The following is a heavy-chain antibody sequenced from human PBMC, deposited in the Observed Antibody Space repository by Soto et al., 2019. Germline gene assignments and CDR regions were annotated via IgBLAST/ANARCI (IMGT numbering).Heavy chain of an antibody. Sequence: GGSLRLSCAASGFTFSNAWMSWVRQAPGKGLEWVGRIKSKTDGGTTDYAAPVKGRFTISRDDSKNTLYLQMNSLKTEDTAVYYCTTSEYYDFWSGHHEKPFDYWGQGTLVTVSS. J-gene: IGHJ4*02. V-gene: IGHV3-15*01. CDR2: IKSKTDGGTT. D-gene: IGHD3-3*01. CDR3: TTSEYYDFWSGHHEKPFDY. CDR1: GFTFSNAW.